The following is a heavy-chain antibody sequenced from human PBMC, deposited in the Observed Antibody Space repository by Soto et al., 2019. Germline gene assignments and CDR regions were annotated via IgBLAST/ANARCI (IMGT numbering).Heavy chain of an antibody. D-gene: IGHD6-6*01. CDR1: GFSLSTSGVG. V-gene: IGHV2-5*02. J-gene: IGHJ6*03. CDR2: IYWDDDK. Sequence: SGPTLVKPTQTLTLTCTFSGFSLSTSGVGVGWIRQPPGKALEWLALIYWDDDKRYSPSLKSRLTITKDTSKNQVVLTLTNMAPVDTATYYCAHTRIAARPVVKAYYYMDVWGKGTTVTVSS. CDR3: AHTRIAARPVVKAYYYMDV.